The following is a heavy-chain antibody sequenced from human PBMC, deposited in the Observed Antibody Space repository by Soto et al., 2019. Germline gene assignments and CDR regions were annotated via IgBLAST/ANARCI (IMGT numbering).Heavy chain of an antibody. CDR2: IYYSGST. CDR1: GGSISSSSYY. Sequence: SETLSLTCTVSGGSISSSSYYWGWIRQPPGKGLEWIGSIYYSGSTYYNPSLKSRVTISVDTSKNQFSLKLSSVTAADTAVYYCARRAHLVGGYDTFYFDYWGQGTLVTVSS. J-gene: IGHJ4*02. CDR3: ARRAHLVGGYDTFYFDY. D-gene: IGHD5-12*01. V-gene: IGHV4-39*01.